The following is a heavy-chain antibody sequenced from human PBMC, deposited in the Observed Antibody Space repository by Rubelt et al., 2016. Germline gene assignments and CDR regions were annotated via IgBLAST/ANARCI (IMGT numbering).Heavy chain of an antibody. Sequence: QLVQSGPEVKRPGTSVKVSCKASGFTFTSSAVHWVRQAPGKELEWMGGFDPEDGETIYAQRFQGRVTMTEDTSTDTAYMELSSLRSEDTAVYYCATDISSGWYYFDYWGQGTLVTVSS. D-gene: IGHD6-19*01. V-gene: IGHV1-24*01. CDR3: ATDISSGWYYFDY. J-gene: IGHJ4*02. CDR1: GFTFTSSA. CDR2: FDPEDGET.